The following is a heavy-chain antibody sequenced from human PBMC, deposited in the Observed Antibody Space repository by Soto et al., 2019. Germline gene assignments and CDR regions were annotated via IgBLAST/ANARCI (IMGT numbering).Heavy chain of an antibody. CDR3: ARQDDKSGSTS. CDR1: GGSISSYSSY. CDR2: IYFIGSS. J-gene: IGHJ5*02. Sequence: SETLSLTCTVSGGSISSYSSYWGWIRQPPGKGLEWIGSIYFIGSSYHNPSLKSRVTISVDTSNNQFSLKLSSMTAADTAVYFCARQDDKSGSTSWGQGTLVTVSS. D-gene: IGHD5-12*01. V-gene: IGHV4-39*01.